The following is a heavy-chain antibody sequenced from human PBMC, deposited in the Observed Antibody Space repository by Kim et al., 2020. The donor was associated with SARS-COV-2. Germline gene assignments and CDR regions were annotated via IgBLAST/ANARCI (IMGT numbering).Heavy chain of an antibody. Sequence: ASVKVSCKASGFTFSTFYVHWARQAPGQGPEWLGIINLSGGSTSYAQQFQGRVTMTRDTSTSTVYMELRSLRSEDTAVTYSSRDIATTPLHHNDGLDVRG. CDR2: INLSGGST. CDR3: SRDIATTPLHHNDGLDV. D-gene: IGHD2-15*01. V-gene: IGHV1-46*03. J-gene: IGHJ6*02. CDR1: GFTFSTFY.